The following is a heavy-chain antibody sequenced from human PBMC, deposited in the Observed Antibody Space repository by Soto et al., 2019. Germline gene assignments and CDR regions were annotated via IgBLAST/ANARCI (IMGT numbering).Heavy chain of an antibody. Sequence: GGSLRLSCAASGFTFSSYAMHWVRQAPGKGLEWVAVISYDGSNKYYADSVKGRFTISRDNSKNTLYLQMNSLRAEDTAVYYCARDGAEWLSYFDYWGQGTLVTVSS. V-gene: IGHV3-30-3*01. D-gene: IGHD3-3*01. CDR1: GFTFSSYA. CDR2: ISYDGSNK. CDR3: ARDGAEWLSYFDY. J-gene: IGHJ4*02.